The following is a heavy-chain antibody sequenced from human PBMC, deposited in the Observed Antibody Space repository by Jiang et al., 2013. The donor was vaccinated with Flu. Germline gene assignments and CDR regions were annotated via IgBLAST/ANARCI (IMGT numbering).Heavy chain of an antibody. Sequence: HSGAEVKKPGSSVKVSCKASGGTFSRYTINWVRQAPGQGLEWMGGITPFLGMPHYAQKFQGRVTITADESTNTAYMELSSLRSDDTALYYCADVLHDSDGDAYAFDMWGQGTSGHRLF. CDR3: ADVLHDSDGDAYAFDM. V-gene: IGHV1-69*02. J-gene: IGHJ3*02. CDR2: ITPFLGMP. D-gene: IGHD4-23*01. CDR1: GGTFSRYT.